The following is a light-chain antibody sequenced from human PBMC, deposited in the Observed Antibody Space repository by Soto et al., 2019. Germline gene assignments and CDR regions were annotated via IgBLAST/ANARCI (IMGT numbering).Light chain of an antibody. CDR1: NSDVGGYNY. CDR3: NSYTTSNTRQIV. J-gene: IGLJ1*01. CDR2: DVS. V-gene: IGLV2-14*01. Sequence: QSALTQPASVSGSPGQSITISCTGTNSDVGGYNYVSWYQQHPGKAPKFMTYDVSNRPSGVSTRFSGSKSGNTASLTISGLQAEDEADYYCNSYTTSNTRQIVFGTGTNVTV.